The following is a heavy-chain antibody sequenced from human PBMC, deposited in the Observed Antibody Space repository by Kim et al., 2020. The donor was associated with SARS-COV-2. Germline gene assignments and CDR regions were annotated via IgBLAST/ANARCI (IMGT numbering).Heavy chain of an antibody. Sequence: GGSLRLSCAASGFTFSSYSMNWVRQAPGKGLEWVSYISSSSSTIYYADSVKGRFTISRDNAKNSLYLQMNSLRDEDTAVYYCARARMERYCSSTSCYGMDVWGQGTTVTVSS. CDR2: ISSSSSTI. CDR3: ARARMERYCSSTSCYGMDV. J-gene: IGHJ6*02. D-gene: IGHD2-2*01. CDR1: GFTFSSYS. V-gene: IGHV3-48*02.